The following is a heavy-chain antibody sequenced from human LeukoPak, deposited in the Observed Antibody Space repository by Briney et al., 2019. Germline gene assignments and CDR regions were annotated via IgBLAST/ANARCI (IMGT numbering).Heavy chain of an antibody. CDR2: ISYDGSNK. Sequence: PGRSLRLSCAASGFTFSSYAMHWVRQAPGKGLEWVAVISYDGSNKYYADSVKGRFTISRDNSKNTLYLQMNSLRAEDTAVYYCARGKVADPYYYYYYYMDVWGKGTTVTISS. CDR3: ARGKVADPYYYYYYYMDV. V-gene: IGHV3-30*04. CDR1: GFTFSSYA. J-gene: IGHJ6*03. D-gene: IGHD6-19*01.